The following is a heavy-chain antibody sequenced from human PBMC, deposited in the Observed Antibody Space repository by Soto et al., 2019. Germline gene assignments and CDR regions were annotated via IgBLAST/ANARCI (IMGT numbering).Heavy chain of an antibody. CDR2: ISAYNGNT. V-gene: IGHV1-18*01. CDR1: GYTFTSYG. Sequence: ASVKVSCKASGYTFTSYGISWVRQAPGQGLEWMGWISAYNGNTNYAQKLQGRVTMTTDTSTSTAYMELRSLRSDDTAVYYCAGTRGYIYAYDNRFGFWGQGTLVTVSS. J-gene: IGHJ5*01. CDR3: AGTRGYIYAYDNRFGF. D-gene: IGHD3-16*01.